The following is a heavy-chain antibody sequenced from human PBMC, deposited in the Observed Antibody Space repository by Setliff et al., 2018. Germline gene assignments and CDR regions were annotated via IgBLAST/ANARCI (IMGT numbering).Heavy chain of an antibody. CDR3: ARALLWFGEGMDV. J-gene: IGHJ6*03. Sequence: PSETLSLTCTVSGGSISHHYWSWIWQPPGKGLEWVGYMYNSGNTNYNPSLRRRVAISVDKSKNQFSLKLSSVTAADTAVYYCARALLWFGEGMDVWGKGTTVTVSS. V-gene: IGHV4-59*11. D-gene: IGHD3-10*01. CDR1: GGSISHHY. CDR2: MYNSGNT.